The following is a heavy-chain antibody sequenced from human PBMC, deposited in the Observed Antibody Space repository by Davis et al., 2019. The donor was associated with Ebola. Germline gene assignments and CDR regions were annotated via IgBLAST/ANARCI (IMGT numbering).Heavy chain of an antibody. CDR1: GFTFSSYG. Sequence: GESLKISCAASGFTFSSYGMHWVRQAPGKGLEWVAVISYDGSNKYYADSVKGRFTISRDNSKNTLYLQMNSLRAEDTAVYYCAKAKYGDFRVSEYWGQGTLVTVSS. V-gene: IGHV3-30*18. D-gene: IGHD4-17*01. CDR2: ISYDGSNK. J-gene: IGHJ4*02. CDR3: AKAKYGDFRVSEY.